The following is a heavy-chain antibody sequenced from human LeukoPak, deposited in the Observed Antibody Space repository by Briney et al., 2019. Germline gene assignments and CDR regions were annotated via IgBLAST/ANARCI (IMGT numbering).Heavy chain of an antibody. D-gene: IGHD1-26*01. CDR1: GFPFSSYW. Sequence: GGSLGLSCVASGFPFSSYWMTWVRQAPGKGLEWVANIKQDGSKKSYVDSVKGRFTISRDNAQNSLYLQMSSLRVEDTAIYSCARVGWELLNLHFDPWGQGTLVTVSS. J-gene: IGHJ5*02. V-gene: IGHV3-7*03. CDR3: ARVGWELLNLHFDP. CDR2: IKQDGSKK.